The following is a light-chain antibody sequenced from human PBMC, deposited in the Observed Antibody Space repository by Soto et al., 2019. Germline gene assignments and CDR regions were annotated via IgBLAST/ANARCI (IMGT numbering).Light chain of an antibody. CDR3: GTWDDSLSAGV. CDR2: ENN. J-gene: IGLJ3*02. CDR1: SSNIANNY. V-gene: IGLV1-51*02. Sequence: QAVVTQPPSVSAAPGQKVTISCFGSSSNIANNYVSWFQQLPGTAPKLLIYENNKRPSGIPDRFSASKSGTSAALGITGLQTGDEADYYCGTWDDSLSAGVFGGGTKLTVL.